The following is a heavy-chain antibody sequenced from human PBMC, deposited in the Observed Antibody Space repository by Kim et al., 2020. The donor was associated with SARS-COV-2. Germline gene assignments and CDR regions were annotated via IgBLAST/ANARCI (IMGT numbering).Heavy chain of an antibody. J-gene: IGHJ6*02. CDR1: GFTFSNYW. Sequence: GGSLRLSCTASGFTFSNYWMHWVRQAPGKGLVWVSRINSDGSSTSYADSVKGRFTISRDNAKNTLYLQVNSLRAEDTAVYFCARGDTAIVTRSATGMDVWGQGTTVTVSS. CDR2: INSDGSST. V-gene: IGHV3-74*01. D-gene: IGHD5-18*01. CDR3: ARGDTAIVTRSATGMDV.